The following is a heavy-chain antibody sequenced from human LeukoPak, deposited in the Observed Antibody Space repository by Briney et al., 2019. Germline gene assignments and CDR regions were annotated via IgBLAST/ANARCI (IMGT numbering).Heavy chain of an antibody. CDR3: ARSSTGSYFDY. CDR2: IYYSGST. CDR1: GXSVSSGSYY. J-gene: IGHJ4*02. Sequence: SKTLSLTCTVSGXSVSSGSYYWSWIRQPPGRGLEWIGYIYYSGSTKYNPSLKSRVTISVDTSKNQFSLKLSSVTAADTAVYYCARSSTGSYFDYWGQGTLVTVSS. V-gene: IGHV4-61*01. D-gene: IGHD3-3*02.